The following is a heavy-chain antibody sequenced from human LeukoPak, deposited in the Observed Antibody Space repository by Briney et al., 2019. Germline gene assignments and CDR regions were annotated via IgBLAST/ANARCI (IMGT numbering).Heavy chain of an antibody. CDR1: GFIFSSYF. Sequence: PGGSLRLSCAASGFIFSSYFMTWVRQAPGKGLEWVSGISGGGGSTYYADSVKGRFTISRDNSKNTLYLQMNSLRAEDTALYYCAKVGSGSSQRYPFDIWGQGTMVTVSP. V-gene: IGHV3-23*01. J-gene: IGHJ3*02. CDR3: AKVGSGSSQRYPFDI. D-gene: IGHD2-15*01. CDR2: ISGGGGST.